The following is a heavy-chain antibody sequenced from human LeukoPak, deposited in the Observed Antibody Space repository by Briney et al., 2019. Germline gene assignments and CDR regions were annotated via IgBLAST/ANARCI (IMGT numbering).Heavy chain of an antibody. CDR3: TRIAAAGTDFDY. V-gene: IGHV1-69*05. D-gene: IGHD6-13*01. J-gene: IGHJ4*02. Sequence: SVTVSCKPSGGTFSSYAISWVRQAPGQGLEWMGGIIPILGPANSAQKFKGRVTITTDESTSTAYMELSILRSEDTAVYYCTRIAAAGTDFDYWGQGTLVTVSS. CDR2: IIPILGPA. CDR1: GGTFSSYA.